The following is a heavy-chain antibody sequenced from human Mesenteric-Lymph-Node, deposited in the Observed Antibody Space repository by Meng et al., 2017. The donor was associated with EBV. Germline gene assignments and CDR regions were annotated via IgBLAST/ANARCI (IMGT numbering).Heavy chain of an antibody. CDR1: GFTFNTST. CDR2: ISASSGNI. J-gene: IGHJ4*02. Sequence: EVQLVESGGGLVKPGGSLRLSCVASGFTFNTSTLNWVRQAPGKGLEWLSAISASSGNIYYTDSVKGRFTVSRDNAKNSLYVQMNSLRAEDTAIYYCASKDYDDYYVDLWGQGTLGTVSS. D-gene: IGHD4-17*01. CDR3: ASKDYDDYYVDL. V-gene: IGHV3-21*01.